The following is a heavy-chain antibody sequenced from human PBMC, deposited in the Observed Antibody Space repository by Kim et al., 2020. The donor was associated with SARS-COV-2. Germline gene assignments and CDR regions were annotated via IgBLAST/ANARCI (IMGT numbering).Heavy chain of an antibody. CDR3: AVRGYSRLSDFDY. Sequence: SVKVSCKASGFTFTSSAVQWVRQARGQRLEWIGWIVVGSGNTNYAQKFQERVTITRDMSTSTAYMELSSLRSEDTAVYYCAVRGYSRLSDFDYWGQGTLVTVSS. CDR1: GFTFTSSA. D-gene: IGHD5-18*01. V-gene: IGHV1-58*01. J-gene: IGHJ4*02. CDR2: IVVGSGNT.